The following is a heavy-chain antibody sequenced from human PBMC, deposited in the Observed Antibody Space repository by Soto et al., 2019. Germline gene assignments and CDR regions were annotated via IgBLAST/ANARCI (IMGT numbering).Heavy chain of an antibody. CDR2: IYYSGRT. Sequence: QVQLQESGPGLVKPSQTLSLTCTVSGGSISSGAYYWSWIRQHPGKGLEWIGYIYYSGRTYYNPSLKSRVTISVDTSKNHFSLKLSSVTAADTAVYYCARDSGYNPAFDYWGQETLVTVSS. CDR3: ARDSGYNPAFDY. CDR1: GGSISSGAYY. V-gene: IGHV4-31*03. D-gene: IGHD5-12*01. J-gene: IGHJ4*02.